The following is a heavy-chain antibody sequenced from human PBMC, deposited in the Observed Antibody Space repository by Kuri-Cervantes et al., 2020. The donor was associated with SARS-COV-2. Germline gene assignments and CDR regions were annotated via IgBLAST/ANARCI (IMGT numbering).Heavy chain of an antibody. CDR1: GFSLSTSGVG. CDR3: ARTPRGMATDY. V-gene: IGHV2-5*02. Sequence: SGPTLVKPTQTLTLTCTFSGFSLSTSGVGVGWIRQPPGKALEWLALIYWDDDNLYSPSLKSRLTITKDTSKNQVVLTMTNMDPVDTATYYCARTPRGMATDYWGQGTLVTVSS. CDR2: IYWDDDN. J-gene: IGHJ4*02. D-gene: IGHD5-24*01.